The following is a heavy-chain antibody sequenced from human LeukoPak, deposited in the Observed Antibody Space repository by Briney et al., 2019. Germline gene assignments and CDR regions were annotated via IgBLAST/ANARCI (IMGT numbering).Heavy chain of an antibody. J-gene: IGHJ5*02. V-gene: IGHV1-69*13. Sequence: ASVKVSCKASGGTFSSYAISWVRQAPGQGLEWMGGIIPIFGTANYAQKFQGRVTITADESTSTAYMELSSLRSEDTAVYYCAMVVKARGVSVFDPWGQGTLVTVSS. D-gene: IGHD3-16*02. CDR2: IIPIFGTA. CDR3: AMVVKARGVSVFDP. CDR1: GGTFSSYA.